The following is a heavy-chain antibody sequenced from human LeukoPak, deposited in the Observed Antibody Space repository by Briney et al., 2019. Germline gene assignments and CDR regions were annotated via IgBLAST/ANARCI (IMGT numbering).Heavy chain of an antibody. V-gene: IGHV4-30-2*01. J-gene: IGHJ4*02. CDR2: IYHSGST. D-gene: IGHD3-16*01. CDR1: GGSISSGGYY. CDR3: ARAVKRYDFDY. Sequence: PSETLSLTCTVSGGSISSGGYYWSWIRQPPGKGLEWIGYIYHSGSTYYNPSLKSRVTISVDRSKNQFSLKLSSVTAADTAVYYCARAVKRYDFDYWGQGTLVTVSS.